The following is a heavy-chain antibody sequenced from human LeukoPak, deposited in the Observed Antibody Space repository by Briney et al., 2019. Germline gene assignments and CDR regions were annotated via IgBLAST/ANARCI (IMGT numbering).Heavy chain of an antibody. CDR1: GLRFSTYA. J-gene: IGHJ4*02. Sequence: GGSLRLSCGASGLRFSTYAMHWVRQAPAKGLAWVALIWDEASHTFCTDSVRGRFTICRDNSKNTVYRQMNSLGREDTPVYYCAREIFGSGSYPDYWGQGTLVTVSS. D-gene: IGHD3-10*01. CDR3: AREIFGSGSYPDY. CDR2: IWDEASHT. V-gene: IGHV3-33*01.